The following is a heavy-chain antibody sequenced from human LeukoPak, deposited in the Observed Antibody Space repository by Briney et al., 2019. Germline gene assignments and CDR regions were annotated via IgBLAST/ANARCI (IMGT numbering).Heavy chain of an antibody. Sequence: GGSLRLSCAASGFTFSSYWMYWIRQGPGKGLVWVSRINTDGSSTSYADFVKGRFTISRDNAKNTLYLQMNSLRTDDTAVYFCATPGIRDQYDFDSWGQGTLVTVSS. V-gene: IGHV3-74*01. CDR3: ATPGIRDQYDFDS. J-gene: IGHJ4*02. CDR2: INTDGSST. D-gene: IGHD6-13*01. CDR1: GFTFSSYW.